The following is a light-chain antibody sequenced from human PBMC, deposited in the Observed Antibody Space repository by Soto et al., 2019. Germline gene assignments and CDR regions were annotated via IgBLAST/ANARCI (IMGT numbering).Light chain of an antibody. V-gene: IGKV3-20*01. Sequence: EIVLTQSPATLSLSPGERATLSCRASQSVSSYLAWYQHKPGQAPRLLIYGAFTRATGIPSRFSGSGSGTDFTLTISRLEPGDFALYYCQQYAFPPGSFGQGTKVDIK. CDR2: GAF. J-gene: IGKJ1*01. CDR3: QQYAFPPGS. CDR1: QSVSSY.